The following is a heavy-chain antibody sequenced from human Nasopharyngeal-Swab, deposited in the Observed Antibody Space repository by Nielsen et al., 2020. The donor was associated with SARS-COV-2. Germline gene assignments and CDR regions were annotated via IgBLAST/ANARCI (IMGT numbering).Heavy chain of an antibody. J-gene: IGHJ5*02. CDR3: AKEGATGWFDP. Sequence: SETLSLTCTVSGVSISSQYWSWIRQPPGKGREWNGYISHKRGTNYNPTLKNRVTMCMDTSQNQLSLKLSSVTAADTAVYYCAKEGATGWFDPWVQGTLVTVSS. CDR1: GVSISSQY. V-gene: IGHV4-59*11. CDR2: ISHKRGT.